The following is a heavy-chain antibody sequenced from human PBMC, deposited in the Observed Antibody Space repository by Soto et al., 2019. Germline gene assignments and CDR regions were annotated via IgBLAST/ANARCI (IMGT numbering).Heavy chain of an antibody. V-gene: IGHV3-23*01. CDR3: AKPPYSSSSYYYYGMDV. Sequence: EVQLLESGGGLVQPGGSLRLSCAASGFTFSRYAMTWVRQAPGKGLEWVSAISGSGGTTYHADSVKGRFTISRDNSKNTLYLQMNSLRAEDAAVYYCAKPPYSSSSYYYYGMDVWGQGTTVTVSS. CDR1: GFTFSRYA. CDR2: ISGSGGTT. J-gene: IGHJ6*02. D-gene: IGHD6-6*01.